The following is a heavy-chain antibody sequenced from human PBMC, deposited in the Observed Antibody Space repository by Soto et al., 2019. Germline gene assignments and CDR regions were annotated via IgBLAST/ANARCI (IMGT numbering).Heavy chain of an antibody. CDR1: GFTFSTYF. D-gene: IGHD3-22*01. Sequence: GGSLRLSCAASGFTFSTYFMKWVRQAPGKGLEWVSSMSTNSYYIYYADSVKGRFTISRDNAKNSLYLQMNSLRVEDTAVYYCARLSSGSIDYWGQGTLVTVSS. J-gene: IGHJ4*02. CDR3: ARLSSGSIDY. CDR2: MSTNSYYI. V-gene: IGHV3-21*01.